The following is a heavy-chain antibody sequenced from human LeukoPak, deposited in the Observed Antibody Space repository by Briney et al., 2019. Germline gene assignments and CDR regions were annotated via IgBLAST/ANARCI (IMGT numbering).Heavy chain of an antibody. J-gene: IGHJ4*02. Sequence: GGSLRLSCAASGFTFSRYSMNWVRQAPGKGLEWVSSISMSSNYIYYADSVKGRFTISRDNAKNSLYLQMNSLRAEDTAVYYCAKDRLLNCRGDCYIFDYWGQGTVVTVSS. D-gene: IGHD2-21*02. CDR1: GFTFSRYS. V-gene: IGHV3-21*04. CDR3: AKDRLLNCRGDCYIFDY. CDR2: ISMSSNYI.